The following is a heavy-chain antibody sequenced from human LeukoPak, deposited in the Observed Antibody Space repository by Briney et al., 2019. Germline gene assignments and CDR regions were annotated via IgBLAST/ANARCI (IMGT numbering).Heavy chain of an antibody. CDR2: VYYSGYT. CDR3: ARVGSSWYPGTYDY. V-gene: IGHV4-39*01. J-gene: IGHJ4*02. CDR1: GGSISSSSYH. D-gene: IGHD6-13*01. Sequence: SETLSLTCTVSGGSISSSSYHWGWIRQPPGKGLEWIGSVYYSGYTYYNPSLKSRVTISVDTSNDQFSLKLSSVTAADTAVYYCARVGSSWYPGTYDYWGQGTLVTVSS.